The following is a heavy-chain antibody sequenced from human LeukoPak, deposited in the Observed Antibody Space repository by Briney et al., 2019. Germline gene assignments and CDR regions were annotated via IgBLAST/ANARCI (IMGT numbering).Heavy chain of an antibody. Sequence: GGSLRLSCAASGFTFSTYGMTWVRQAPGKGLEWVSTIGYGGTPYYADSVRGRLTTSRDNSKNTLHLQMNSLRAEDTAVYYCADLGYTDGGQGTLVTVSS. CDR2: IGYGGTP. J-gene: IGHJ4*02. CDR1: GFTFSTYG. V-gene: IGHV3-23*01. CDR3: ADLGYTD. D-gene: IGHD2-15*01.